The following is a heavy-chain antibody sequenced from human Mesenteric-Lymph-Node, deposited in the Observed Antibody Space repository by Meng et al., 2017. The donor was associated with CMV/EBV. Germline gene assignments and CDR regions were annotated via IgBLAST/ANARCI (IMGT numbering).Heavy chain of an antibody. CDR1: VGLFSGYY. Sequence: QGPVPQGGAGLLKPSEALLVPCSVYVGLFSGYYWNWIRQSPEKGLEWIGEINHSGSTTYNPSFTSRIIISVDTSTNQISLNMSSVTAADTAVYYCARGSSYDILTGYFDYWGQGALVTVSS. D-gene: IGHD3-9*01. CDR3: ARGSSYDILTGYFDY. CDR2: INHSGST. J-gene: IGHJ4*02. V-gene: IGHV4-34*01.